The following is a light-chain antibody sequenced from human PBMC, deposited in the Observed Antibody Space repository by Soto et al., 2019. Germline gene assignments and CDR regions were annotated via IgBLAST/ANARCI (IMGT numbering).Light chain of an antibody. CDR2: EVT. CDR3: SSYTSNSTLV. Sequence: QSALTQPVSVSGSPGQSITITSTGTSSDVGGYNYVSWYQQHPGKAPKLMIYEVTKRPSGVSNRFSGSKSGNTASLTISGLQAEDESDYYCSSYTSNSTLVFGGGTQLTVL. V-gene: IGLV2-14*01. J-gene: IGLJ2*01. CDR1: SSDVGGYNY.